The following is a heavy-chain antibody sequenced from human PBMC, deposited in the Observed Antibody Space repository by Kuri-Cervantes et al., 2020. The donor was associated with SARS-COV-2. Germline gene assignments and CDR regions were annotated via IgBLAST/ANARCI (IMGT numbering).Heavy chain of an antibody. V-gene: IGHV3-48*02. CDR1: GFTFSSYS. CDR2: INSGSSNT. CDR3: TTARYGSRRTSDY. D-gene: IGHD2-2*01. J-gene: IGHJ4*02. Sequence: GGSLRPSCALSGFTFSSYSMNWVRQAPGKGLERVSYINSGSSNTDYADSVKGRFTISRDNAKHALYLQMSSLRDDDTAVYYCTTARYGSRRTSDYWGQGTLVTVSS.